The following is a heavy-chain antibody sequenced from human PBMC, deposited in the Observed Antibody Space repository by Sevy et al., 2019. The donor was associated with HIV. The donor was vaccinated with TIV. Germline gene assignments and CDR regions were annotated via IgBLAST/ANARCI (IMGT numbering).Heavy chain of an antibody. CDR1: GGPHH. CDR3: AREAGGGTTFSFDF. CDR2: ITAFFGAT. D-gene: IGHD1-1*01. Sequence: ASVKVSCKASGGPHHISWVRQAPGHGLEWMARITAFFGATTYSQKFQGRVTITADESTHTVYMELTSLRSDDTATYFCAREAGGGTTFSFDFWGQGTQVTVSS. V-gene: IGHV1-69*13. J-gene: IGHJ4*02.